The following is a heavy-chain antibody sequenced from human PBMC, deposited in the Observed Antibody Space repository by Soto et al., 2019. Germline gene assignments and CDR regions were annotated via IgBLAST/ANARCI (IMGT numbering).Heavy chain of an antibody. CDR2: IYESGSA. V-gene: IGHV4-59*01. J-gene: IGHJ6*02. D-gene: IGHD2-15*01. Sequence: QVRLQESGPGLVKPSETLSLTCTVSGASISSYHWIWIRQPPGKGPELMGYIYESGSANYNPSLKSRVIISVDTSKNQFSLKLSSLTAADTAVYYCAKDRRVTYWSCGSCYGGYDGMDVWGQGTTVTVSS. CDR3: AKDRRVTYWSCGSCYGGYDGMDV. CDR1: GASISSYH.